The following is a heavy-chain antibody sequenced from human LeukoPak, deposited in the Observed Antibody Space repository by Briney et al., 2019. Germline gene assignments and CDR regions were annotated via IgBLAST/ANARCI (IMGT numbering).Heavy chain of an antibody. D-gene: IGHD3-10*01. CDR3: ASCRSGRYYSDYYYYYMDV. CDR1: GGSISSSSYY. CDR2: IYYSGST. Sequence: PSETLSLTCTVSGGSISSSSYYWGWIRQPPGKGLEWVGSIYYSGSTYYNPSLKSRVTISVDTSKNQFSLKLSSVTAADTAVYYCASCRSGRYYSDYYYYYMDVWGKGTTVTVSS. J-gene: IGHJ6*03. V-gene: IGHV4-39*07.